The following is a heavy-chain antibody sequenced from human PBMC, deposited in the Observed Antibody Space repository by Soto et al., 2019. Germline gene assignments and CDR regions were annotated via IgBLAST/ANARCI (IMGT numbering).Heavy chain of an antibody. D-gene: IGHD3-10*01. J-gene: IGHJ6*03. CDR1: GYTFTSYD. CDR3: ARAPVTMVRGVIIYRSYYYYYMDV. Sequence: ASVKVSCKASGYTFTSYDINWVRQATGQGLEWMGWMNPNSGNTGYAQKFQGRVTMTRNTSISTAYMELGSLRSEDTAVYYCARAPVTMVRGVIIYRSYYYYYMDVWGKGTTVTVSS. V-gene: IGHV1-8*01. CDR2: MNPNSGNT.